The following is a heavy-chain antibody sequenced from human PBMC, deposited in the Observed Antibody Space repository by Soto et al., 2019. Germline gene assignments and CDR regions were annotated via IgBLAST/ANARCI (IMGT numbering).Heavy chain of an antibody. V-gene: IGHV3-23*01. CDR3: ARYFDWPSGFDI. Sequence: EVQLLESGGGLVQPGGSLRLSCAASGFTFSSYAMSWVRQAPGKGLEWVSAISGTGDSTYYGDSVKGRFTISRDNSKNTLYLQMNGLRAEDTAVYYCARYFDWPSGFDIWGQGTMVTVSS. D-gene: IGHD3-9*01. J-gene: IGHJ3*02. CDR2: ISGTGDST. CDR1: GFTFSSYA.